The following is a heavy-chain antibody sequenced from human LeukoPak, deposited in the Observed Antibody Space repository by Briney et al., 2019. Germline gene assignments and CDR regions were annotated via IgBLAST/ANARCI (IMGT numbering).Heavy chain of an antibody. CDR2: IWYDGSNK. V-gene: IGHV3-33*01. Sequence: GALRLCCAASGFIFISYAMHWVRQAPGKGPEWVAIIWYDGSNKYYAESVEGRFTISRDNSKNTLYLQVNSLRAEDTAVYSCARGLGYSYGYGIDYWGQGTLVIASS. J-gene: IGHJ4*02. CDR1: GFIFISYA. CDR3: ARGLGYSYGYGIDY. D-gene: IGHD5-18*01.